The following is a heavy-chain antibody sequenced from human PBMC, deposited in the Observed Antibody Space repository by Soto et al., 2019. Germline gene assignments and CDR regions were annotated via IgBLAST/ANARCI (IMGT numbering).Heavy chain of an antibody. CDR2: IDPSDSYT. CDR1: GYSFTSYW. J-gene: IGHJ6*02. V-gene: IGHV5-10-1*01. CDR3: ARYKIYCSGGSCMRDV. Sequence: GESVKISCKGSGYSFTSYWISWVRQMPGKGLEWMGRIDPSDSYTNYSPSFQGHVTISADKSISTAYLQWSSLKASDTAMYYCARYKIYCSGGSCMRDVLGQGSTVTLSS. D-gene: IGHD2-15*01.